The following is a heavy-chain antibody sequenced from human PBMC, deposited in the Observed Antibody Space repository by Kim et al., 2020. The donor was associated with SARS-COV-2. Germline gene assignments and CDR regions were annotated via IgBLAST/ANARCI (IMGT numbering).Heavy chain of an antibody. Sequence: GESLKISCKGSGYSFTSYWISWVRQMPGKGLEWRGRIDPSDSYTNYSPSFQGHVTISADKSISTAYLQWSSLKASDAAMYYRAILVPWFGELVFDYWGQGTLVTVSS. D-gene: IGHD3-10*01. CDR2: IDPSDSYT. V-gene: IGHV5-10-1*01. J-gene: IGHJ4*02. CDR1: GYSFTSYW. CDR3: AILVPWFGELVFDY.